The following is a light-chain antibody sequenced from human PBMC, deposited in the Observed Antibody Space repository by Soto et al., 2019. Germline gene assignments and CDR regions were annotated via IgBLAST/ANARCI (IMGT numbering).Light chain of an antibody. Sequence: DIVMTQTPLSSPVTLGQAASISCRSSQSLLHSNGYNYLDWYLQKPGQSPQLLIYLGSNRASGVPDRFSGSGSGTDFTLKISRVEAEDVGVYYCMQPLQSWTFGQGTKVDI. CDR1: QSLLHSNGYNY. CDR3: MQPLQSWT. J-gene: IGKJ1*01. V-gene: IGKV2-28*01. CDR2: LGS.